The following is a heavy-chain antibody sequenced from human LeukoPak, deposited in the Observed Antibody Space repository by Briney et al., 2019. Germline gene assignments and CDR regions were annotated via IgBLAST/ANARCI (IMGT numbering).Heavy chain of an antibody. Sequence: KASETLSLTCTVSGGSISSSSYYWGWIRQPPGKGLEWIVSIYYSGSTYYNPSLKSRVTISVDTSKNQFSLKLSSVTAADTAVYYCARDNALLSGYSTYYYYYYMDVWGKGTTVTVSS. J-gene: IGHJ6*03. D-gene: IGHD3-3*01. CDR1: GGSISSSSYY. CDR2: IYYSGST. V-gene: IGHV4-39*07. CDR3: ARDNALLSGYSTYYYYYYMDV.